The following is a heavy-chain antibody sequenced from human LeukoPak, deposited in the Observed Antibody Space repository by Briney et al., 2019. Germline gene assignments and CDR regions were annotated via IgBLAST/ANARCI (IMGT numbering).Heavy chain of an antibody. Sequence: GSSVKVSCKASGGTFSSYAINWVRQATGQGLEWMGWMNPNSGNTGYAQKFQGRVTITRNTSISTAYMELSSLRSEDTAVYYCARGTLSSYDFWSGRVLGYMDVWGKGTTVTVSS. CDR3: ARGTLSSYDFWSGRVLGYMDV. V-gene: IGHV1-8*03. D-gene: IGHD3-3*01. CDR1: GGTFSSYA. J-gene: IGHJ6*03. CDR2: MNPNSGNT.